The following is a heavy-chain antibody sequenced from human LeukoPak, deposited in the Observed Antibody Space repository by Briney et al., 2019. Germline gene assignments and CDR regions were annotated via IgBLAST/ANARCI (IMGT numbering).Heavy chain of an antibody. V-gene: IGHV4-39*07. J-gene: IGHJ5*02. D-gene: IGHD3-3*01. CDR1: GGSISSTAYF. CDR2: IYYSGST. CDR3: ARAAFWSGYYANNWFDP. Sequence: SETLSLTCTVSGGSISSTAYFWGWIRQPPGRGLEWTGTIYYSGSTYYNPSLKSRVTISVDTSKNQFSLKLSSVTAADTAVYYCARAAFWSGYYANNWFDPWGQGTLSPSPQ.